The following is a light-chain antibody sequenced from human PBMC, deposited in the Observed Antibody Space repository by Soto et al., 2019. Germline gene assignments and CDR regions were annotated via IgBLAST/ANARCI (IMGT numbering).Light chain of an antibody. V-gene: IGKV3-20*01. CDR1: ETISRNY. Sequence: EIVLTQSPGTLSVSPGERATLSCRASETISRNYLAWYQQKPGQAPSLLIYGTSSRATGIPDRFSGSGSGTDFTLTISRLEPEDSAIYYCQQYFSWTFGQGTKVEIK. CDR3: QQYFSWT. J-gene: IGKJ1*01. CDR2: GTS.